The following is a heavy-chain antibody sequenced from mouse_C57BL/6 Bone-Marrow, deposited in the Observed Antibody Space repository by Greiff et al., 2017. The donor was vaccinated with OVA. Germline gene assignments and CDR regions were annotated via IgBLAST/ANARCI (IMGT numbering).Heavy chain of an antibody. Sequence: QVQLQQPGAELVKPGASVRLSCKASGYTFTSYWMQWVKERPGQSLEWIGEIDPSDSYINYNQKFKGKATLTVDTSSSTAYMQLSSLRSEDSAVYYCASWDFAYWGQGTLVTVSA. J-gene: IGHJ3*01. V-gene: IGHV1-50*01. D-gene: IGHD4-1*01. CDR1: GYTFTSYW. CDR2: IDPSDSYI. CDR3: ASWDFAY.